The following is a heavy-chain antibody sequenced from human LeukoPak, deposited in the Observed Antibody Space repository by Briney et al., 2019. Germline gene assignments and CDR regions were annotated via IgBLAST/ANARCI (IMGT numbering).Heavy chain of an antibody. CDR3: ARDLGVRNY. D-gene: IGHD3-16*01. V-gene: IGHV1-69*04. J-gene: IGHJ4*02. CDR1: GGTFSSYA. CDR2: IIPILGIA. Sequence: ASVKVSCKASGGTFSSYAISWVRQAPGQGLEWMGRIIPILGIANYAQKFQGRVTVTADKSTSTAYMELSSLRSEDTAVYYCARDLGVRNYWGQGTLVTVSS.